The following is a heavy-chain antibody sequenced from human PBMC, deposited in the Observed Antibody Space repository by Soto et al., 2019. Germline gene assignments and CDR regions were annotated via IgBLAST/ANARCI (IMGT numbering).Heavy chain of an antibody. CDR3: AKGEGERRSGWYCYAMDV. CDR2: ISGSGGST. V-gene: IGHV3-23*01. D-gene: IGHD3-3*01. Sequence: EVQLLESGGGLVQPGGSLRLSCAASGFTFSNYAMSWVRQAPGKGLEWVSAISGSGGSTSYADSAKGRFTISRDNSKTTVYLQMNRLRAEDTAVYYCAKGEGERRSGWYCYAMDVWGQGTTVTVSS. J-gene: IGHJ6*02. CDR1: GFTFSNYA.